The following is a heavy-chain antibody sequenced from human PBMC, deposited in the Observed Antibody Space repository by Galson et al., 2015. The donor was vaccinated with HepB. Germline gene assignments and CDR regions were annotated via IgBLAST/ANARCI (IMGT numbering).Heavy chain of an antibody. CDR2: IYYSGST. D-gene: IGHD2-2*01. CDR3: ARVVYCSSTSCLNYFDY. J-gene: IGHJ4*02. V-gene: IGHV4-59*01. Sequence: ETLSLTCTVSGGSISSYYWSWIRRPPGKGLEWIGYIYYSGSTNYNPSLKSRVTISVDTSKNQFSLKLSSVTAADTAVYYCARVVYCSSTSCLNYFDYWGQGTLVTVSS. CDR1: GGSISSYY.